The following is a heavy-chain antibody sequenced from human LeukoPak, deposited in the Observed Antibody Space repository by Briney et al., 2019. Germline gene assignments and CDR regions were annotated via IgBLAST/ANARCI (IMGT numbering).Heavy chain of an antibody. CDR1: GYTFTSYD. D-gene: IGHD5-12*01. J-gene: IGHJ3*02. V-gene: IGHV1-2*02. Sequence: GASVKVSCKASGYTFTSYDINWVRQAPGQGLEWMGWINPNSGGTNYAQKFQGRVTMTRDTSISTAYMELSRLRSDDTAVYYCARGIVATSWLSAFDIWGQGTMVTVSS. CDR2: INPNSGGT. CDR3: ARGIVATSWLSAFDI.